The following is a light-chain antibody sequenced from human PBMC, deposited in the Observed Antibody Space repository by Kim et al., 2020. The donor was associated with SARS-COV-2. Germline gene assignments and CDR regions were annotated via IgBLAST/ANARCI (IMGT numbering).Light chain of an antibody. CDR2: TAS. CDR1: QSIRNY. Sequence: DIQMTQSPSTLSASVGDRVTITCRASQSIRNYLAWYQQKPGRAPTLLIYTASTLETGVPSRFSGSASGTEFTIIISSLQPDDSATYYCQHFYAYPWTFGQGTKVDIK. CDR3: QHFYAYPWT. J-gene: IGKJ1*01. V-gene: IGKV1-5*03.